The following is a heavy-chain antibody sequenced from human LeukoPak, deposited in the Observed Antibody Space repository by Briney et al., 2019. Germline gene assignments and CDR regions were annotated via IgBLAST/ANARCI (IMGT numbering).Heavy chain of an antibody. CDR3: ARHRYYYRSGSYYGAPYYMDV. CDR2: IYYSGST. V-gene: IGHV4-34*01. CDR1: GGSFSGYY. Sequence: SETLSLTCAVYGGSFSGYYWSWIRQPPGKGLEWIGSIYYSGSTYHNPSLKSRVTISVDTSKNHFSLKLSSVTAADTAVYYCARHRYYYRSGSYYGAPYYMDVWGKGTTVTISS. J-gene: IGHJ6*03. D-gene: IGHD3-10*01.